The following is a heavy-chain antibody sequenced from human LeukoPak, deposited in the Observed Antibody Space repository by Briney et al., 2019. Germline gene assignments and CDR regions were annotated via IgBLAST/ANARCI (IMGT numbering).Heavy chain of an antibody. D-gene: IGHD3-10*01. CDR1: GCSISSGSYY. CDR2: IYNSGNT. Sequence: SQTLSLTCTVSGCSISSGSYYWIWIRQHPGKGLEWIGYIYNSGNTYYNPSLKSRVIISVDTSKNQFSLKMSSVTAADTAVYYCARISTLWFGEDPWGQGTLVTVSS. CDR3: ARISTLWFGEDP. J-gene: IGHJ5*02. V-gene: IGHV4-31*03.